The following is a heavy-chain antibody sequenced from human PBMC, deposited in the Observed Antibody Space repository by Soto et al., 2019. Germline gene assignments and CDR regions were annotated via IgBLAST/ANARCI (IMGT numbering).Heavy chain of an antibody. CDR2: IKRDGSEK. V-gene: IGHV3-7*03. CDR3: ASMEWESSGYADY. D-gene: IGHD5-12*01. CDR1: GFTFGSNW. Sequence: GGSLRLSCAASGFTFGSNWMSWVRQAPGKGLEWVANIKRDGSEKYYVDSVKGRFTISRDNAKNTLYLQMNSLRADDTAVYYCASMEWESSGYADYWGQGAQVTVSS. J-gene: IGHJ4*02.